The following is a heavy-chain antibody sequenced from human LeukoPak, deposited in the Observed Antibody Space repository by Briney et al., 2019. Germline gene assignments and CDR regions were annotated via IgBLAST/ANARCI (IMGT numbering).Heavy chain of an antibody. CDR1: GGSIGSYY. CDR3: ARVSPAVGAFDI. Sequence: ETLSPTCTVSGGSIGSYYWSWIRQPPGKGLEWIGYFYYSGSSNYNPSLKSRVTISGDTSKNQFSLKLSSVTAADTAIYYCARVSPAVGAFDIWGRGTMVTVSS. D-gene: IGHD6-13*01. V-gene: IGHV4-59*01. J-gene: IGHJ3*02. CDR2: FYYSGSS.